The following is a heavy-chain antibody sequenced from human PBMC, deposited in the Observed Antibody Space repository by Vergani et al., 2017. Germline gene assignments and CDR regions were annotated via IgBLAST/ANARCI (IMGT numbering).Heavy chain of an antibody. CDR2: IYHSGST. D-gene: IGHD1-26*01. J-gene: IGHJ4*02. CDR3: AREGRSGSLYPKLPFDY. CDR1: GGSISSGYY. Sequence: QVQLQESGPGLVKPSETLSLTCTVSGGSISSGYYWGWIRQPPGKGLEWIGSIYHSGSTYYNPSLKSRVTISVDTSKNQFSLKLSSVTAADTAVYYCAREGRSGSLYPKLPFDYWGQGTLVTVSS. V-gene: IGHV4-38-2*02.